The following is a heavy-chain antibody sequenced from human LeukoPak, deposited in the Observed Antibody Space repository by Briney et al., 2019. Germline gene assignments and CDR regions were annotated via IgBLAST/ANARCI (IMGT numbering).Heavy chain of an antibody. CDR1: GGTFSSYA. J-gene: IGHJ4*02. CDR3: ATNYYDSSGYYIY. Sequence: SVKVSCKASGGTFSSYAISWVRQAPGQGLEWMGGIIPIFGTANYAQKFQGRVTITADESTSTAYMELSGLRSEDTAVYYCATNYYDSSGYYIYWGQGTLVTVSS. CDR2: IIPIFGTA. V-gene: IGHV1-69*13. D-gene: IGHD3-22*01.